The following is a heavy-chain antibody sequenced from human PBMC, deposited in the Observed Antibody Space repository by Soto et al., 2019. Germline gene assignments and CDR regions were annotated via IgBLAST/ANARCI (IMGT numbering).Heavy chain of an antibody. V-gene: IGHV2-26*01. D-gene: IGHD6-6*01. J-gene: IGHJ6*02. CDR3: ARSYSSSSTGYYYGMDV. CDR1: GFSLRNAGMS. CDR2: IFSNDEK. Sequence: QVTLKESGPVLVKPTVSLTLTCTVSGFSLRNAGMSVSWIRQPPGKALEWLAHIFSNDEKSYSTSLKSRLTISKDTSKSQVVLTMTNMDPVDTATYYCARSYSSSSTGYYYGMDVWGQGTTVTVSS.